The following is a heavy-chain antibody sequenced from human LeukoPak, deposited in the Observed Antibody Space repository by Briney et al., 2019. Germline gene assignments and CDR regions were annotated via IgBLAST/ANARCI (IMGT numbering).Heavy chain of an antibody. D-gene: IGHD4-17*01. Sequence: PGGSLRLSCAASGFTFSSYALSWVRQAPGKGLEWVSAISGSGGSTYYADSVKGRFSISRDNYKNTVYLQMDGLTAEDTAVYYCARWGHCGECDYWGQGTPVTVSS. V-gene: IGHV3-23*01. CDR3: ARWGHCGECDY. CDR1: GFTFSSYA. CDR2: ISGSGGST. J-gene: IGHJ4*02.